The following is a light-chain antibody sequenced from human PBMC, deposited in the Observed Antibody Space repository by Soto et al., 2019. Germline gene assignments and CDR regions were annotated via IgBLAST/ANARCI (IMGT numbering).Light chain of an antibody. J-gene: IGKJ5*01. CDR2: DAS. CDR1: QSVSSSY. CDR3: QKYGSTPIT. Sequence: IVLTQSPGTLSLSPGERATLSCRASQSVSSSYLGWYQQRPGQAPRLLIYDASSRATGIPDRFRCSGSGTDFTLTISRLEPEDFAVYYCQKYGSTPITFGQGTRLEIK. V-gene: IGKV3-20*01.